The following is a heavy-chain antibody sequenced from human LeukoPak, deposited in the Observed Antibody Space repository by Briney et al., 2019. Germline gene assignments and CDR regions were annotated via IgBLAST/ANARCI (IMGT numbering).Heavy chain of an antibody. V-gene: IGHV4-59*01. CDR1: GGSISSYY. J-gene: IGHJ4*02. D-gene: IGHD2-2*01. CDR2: IYYSGRT. Sequence: SETLSLTCTVSGGSISSYYWIWIRQPPGKGLEWIGDIYYSGRTNYNPSFKSRVTTSLDTSKNQISLKLSSVTAADTAVYYCARPQTMGSSSPLGYWGQGTLVTVSS. CDR3: ARPQTMGSSSPLGY.